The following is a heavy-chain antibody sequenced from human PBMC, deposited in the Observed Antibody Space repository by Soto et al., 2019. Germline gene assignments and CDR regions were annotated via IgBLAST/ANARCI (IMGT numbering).Heavy chain of an antibody. Sequence: QVQLQESGPGLVKPSETLSVTCTVSGDSITSYNWNWIRQSPGKGLEWIGYLYHTGSTNSHPSFKVRGTISVDTSKIPFSLKLSFVTVADTAVSYCARVIPTRYPSCVFDIWGQGTVVTVSS. CDR3: ARVIPTRYPSCVFDI. J-gene: IGHJ3*02. V-gene: IGHV4-59*01. CDR1: GDSITSYN. D-gene: IGHD2-21*01. CDR2: LYHTGST.